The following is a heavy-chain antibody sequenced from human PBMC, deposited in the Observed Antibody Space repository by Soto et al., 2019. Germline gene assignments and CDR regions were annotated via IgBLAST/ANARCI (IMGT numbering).Heavy chain of an antibody. D-gene: IGHD1-26*01. V-gene: IGHV4-61*01. CDR1: GGSVSSGSYY. J-gene: IGHJ4*02. CDR3: ARAPRIVGATTSFDY. CDR2: SYYSGST. Sequence: QVQLQESGPGLVTPSETLSLTCTVSGGSVSSGSYYWSWLRQPPGKGLEWIGYSYYSGSTNYNPSLKSRVNISVDPSKNQFSLKLSSVTAADTAVYYCARAPRIVGATTSFDYWGQGTLVTVSS.